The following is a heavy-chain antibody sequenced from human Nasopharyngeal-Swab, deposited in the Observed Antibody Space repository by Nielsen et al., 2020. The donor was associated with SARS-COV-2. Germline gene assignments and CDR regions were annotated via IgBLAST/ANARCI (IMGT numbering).Heavy chain of an antibody. V-gene: IGHV1-3*01. Sequence: ASVKVSCKASGYTFTSYAMHWVRQAPGQRLEWMGWINAGNGNTKYSQKFQGGVTITRDTSASTAYMELSSLRSEDTAVYYCARVEAGYSSGGPYYYYGMDVWGQGTTVTVSS. CDR2: INAGNGNT. CDR3: ARVEAGYSSGGPYYYYGMDV. CDR1: GYTFTSYA. D-gene: IGHD6-19*01. J-gene: IGHJ6*02.